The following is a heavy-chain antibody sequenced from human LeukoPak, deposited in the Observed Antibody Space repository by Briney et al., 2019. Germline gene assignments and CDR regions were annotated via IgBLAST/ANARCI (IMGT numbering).Heavy chain of an antibody. CDR2: ISSSSSYI. CDR1: GFTFSSYS. CDR3: ARVDPELGAYYFDY. V-gene: IGHV3-21*01. J-gene: IGHJ4*02. Sequence: GRSLRLSCAASGFTFSSYSMNWVRQAPGKGLEWVSSISSSSSYIYYADSVKGRFTISRDNAKNSLYLQMNSLRAEDTAVYYCARVDPELGAYYFDYWGQGTLVTVSS. D-gene: IGHD7-27*01.